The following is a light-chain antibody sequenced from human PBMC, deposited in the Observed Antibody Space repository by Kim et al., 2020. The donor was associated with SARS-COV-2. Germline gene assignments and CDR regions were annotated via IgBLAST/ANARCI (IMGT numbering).Light chain of an antibody. V-gene: IGLV2-14*03. Sequence: QSALTQPASVSGSPGQSITISCTGTSSDVGAYNYVSWYQQHPGKAPKLMIYDVSNRPSGVSNRFSGSKSGNTASLTISGLQAEDEADYYCNSFTRSSTALFGGGTQLTVL. CDR1: SSDVGAYNY. CDR3: NSFTRSSTAL. J-gene: IGLJ2*01. CDR2: DVS.